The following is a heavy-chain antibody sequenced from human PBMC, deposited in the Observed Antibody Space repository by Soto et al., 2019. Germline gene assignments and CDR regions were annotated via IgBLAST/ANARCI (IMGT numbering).Heavy chain of an antibody. CDR1: GFTFSSYS. Sequence: GGSLRLSCAASGFTFSSYSMNWVRQAPGKGLEWVSYISSSSSTIYYADSVKGRFTISRDNAKNSLYLQMNSLRAEDTAVYYCAREEYSGYDSSLSSAFDIWGQGTMVTVSS. CDR3: AREEYSGYDSSLSSAFDI. V-gene: IGHV3-48*01. CDR2: ISSSSSTI. J-gene: IGHJ3*02. D-gene: IGHD5-12*01.